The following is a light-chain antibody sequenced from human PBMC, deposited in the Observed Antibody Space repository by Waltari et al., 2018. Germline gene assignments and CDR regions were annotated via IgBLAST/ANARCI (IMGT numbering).Light chain of an antibody. CDR2: RNN. V-gene: IGLV1-47*01. CDR3: AAWDDSLSGPV. CDR1: SSNIGSNY. J-gene: IGLJ3*02. Sequence: QSVLTQPPSPSGTPGQRITISCSGSSSNIGSNYVYWYQQLPGTAPKLLIYRNNQRPSGVPDRFSGSKSGTSASLAISGLRSEDEADYHCAAWDDSLSGPVFGGGTKLTVL.